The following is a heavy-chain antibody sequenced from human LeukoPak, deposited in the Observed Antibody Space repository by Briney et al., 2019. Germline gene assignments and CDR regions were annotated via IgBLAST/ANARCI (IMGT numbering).Heavy chain of an antibody. Sequence: GGSLRLSCAASGFTFSDYYMSWIRQAPGKGLEWVSYISSSGSTIYYADSVKGRFTISRDNSKNTLYLQMDSLRAEDTAVYYCAKGGDYGDYVFDNWGQGTLVTVSS. J-gene: IGHJ4*02. CDR2: ISSSGSTI. CDR3: AKGGDYGDYVFDN. CDR1: GFTFSDYY. D-gene: IGHD4-17*01. V-gene: IGHV3-11*01.